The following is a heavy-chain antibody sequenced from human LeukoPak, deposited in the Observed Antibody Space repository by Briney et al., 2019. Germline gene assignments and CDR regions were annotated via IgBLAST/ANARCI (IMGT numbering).Heavy chain of an antibody. D-gene: IGHD6-6*01. CDR3: ARAESIAAPTDAFDI. V-gene: IGHV1-69*13. J-gene: IGHJ3*02. Sequence: GASVKVSCKASGGTFSSYAISWVRQAPGQGLEWMGGIIPIFGTANYAQKFQGRVTITADESTSTAYMELSSLRSEDTAVYYCARAESIAAPTDAFDIWGQGTMVTVSS. CDR2: IIPIFGTA. CDR1: GGTFSSYA.